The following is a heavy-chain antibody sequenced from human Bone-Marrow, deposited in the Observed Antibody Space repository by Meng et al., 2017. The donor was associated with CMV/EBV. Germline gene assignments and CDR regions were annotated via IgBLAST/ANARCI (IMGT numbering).Heavy chain of an antibody. J-gene: IGHJ4*02. V-gene: IGHV3-23*01. Sequence: ETLSLTCAASGFTFSNYAMAWVRQAPGRGLEWISAITDAGDSTFHADSVKGRFTISRDNAKNSLYLQMNSLRAEDTAVYYCARGGVDFWSGYYHPTYYFDYWGQGTLVTVSS. CDR3: ARGGVDFWSGYYHPTYYFDY. CDR2: ITDAGDST. CDR1: GFTFSNYA. D-gene: IGHD3-3*01.